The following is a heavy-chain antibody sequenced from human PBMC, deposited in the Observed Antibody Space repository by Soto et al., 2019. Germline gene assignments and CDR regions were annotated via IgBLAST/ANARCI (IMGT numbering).Heavy chain of an antibody. CDR3: THRDSYYDSSGLAFDV. CDR1: GFSLSTSGVG. D-gene: IGHD3-22*01. J-gene: IGHJ3*01. Sequence: QITLKESGPTMVKPTQTLTLTCTFSGFSLSTSGVGVGWIRQPPGKALEWLALIYWDDDKRYSPSLESRLTTTKDTSKHQVVPTMTNMDPVDTATYYCTHRDSYYDSSGLAFDVWGKGTMVTVSS. CDR2: IYWDDDK. V-gene: IGHV2-5*02.